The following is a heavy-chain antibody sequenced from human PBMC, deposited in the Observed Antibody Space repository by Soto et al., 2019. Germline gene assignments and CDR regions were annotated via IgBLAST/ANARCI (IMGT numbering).Heavy chain of an antibody. CDR1: GFLFSTYG. J-gene: IGHJ4*02. D-gene: IGHD3-16*01. CDR3: GRDGALCDKAVVDS. V-gene: IGHV3-33*01. CDR2: LWDDGSSN. Sequence: ESGGGVAKPGKSLRPPCPGPGFLFSTYGMNWARQPPGKGLRWEAVLWDDGSSNDHGDSLKGRFTISRDNSKNTLYLQLNNLRAEDTAVYYCGRDGALCDKAVVDSWGQGTLVIVSS.